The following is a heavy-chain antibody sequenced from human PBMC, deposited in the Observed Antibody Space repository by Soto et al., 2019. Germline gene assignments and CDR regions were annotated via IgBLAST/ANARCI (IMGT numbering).Heavy chain of an antibody. J-gene: IGHJ4*02. CDR1: GFTFSSYT. CDR3: ARGRAGAVAGLFDY. V-gene: IGHV3-23*01. CDR2: ISNSGASA. Sequence: EVQLLESGGGLVQPGGSLRLSCAVTGFTFSSYTMSWVRQAPGKGLEWVSGISNSGASAYYADSVKGRFTISRDNSKNTLYLQMNSLRAEDTAVYYCARGRAGAVAGLFDYWGQGTLVTVSS. D-gene: IGHD6-19*01.